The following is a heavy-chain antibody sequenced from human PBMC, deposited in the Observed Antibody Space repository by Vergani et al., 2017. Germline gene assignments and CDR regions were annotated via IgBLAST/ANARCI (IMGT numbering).Heavy chain of an antibody. V-gene: IGHV4-34*01. CDR1: GGSFSGYY. D-gene: IGHD4-17*01. CDR2: LNHSGST. J-gene: IGHJ6*02. CDR3: ARVGYGDYYGMDV. Sequence: QVQLQQWGAGLLKPSETLSLTCAVYGGSFSGYYWSWICQPPGKGLEWIGELNHSGSTNYNPSLKSRVTISVDTSKNQFPLKLSSVTAADTAVYYCARVGYGDYYGMDVWGQGTTVTVAS.